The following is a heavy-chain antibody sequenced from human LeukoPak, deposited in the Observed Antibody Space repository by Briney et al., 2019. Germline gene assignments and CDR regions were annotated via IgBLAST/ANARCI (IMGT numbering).Heavy chain of an antibody. CDR1: GGSISSSSYY. D-gene: IGHD3-9*01. CDR3: ARSYDISNWFDP. J-gene: IGHJ5*02. V-gene: IGHV4-61*01. CDR2: IYYSGST. Sequence: SETLSLTCTVSGGSISSSSYYWSWIRQPPGKGLEWIGYIYYSGSTNYNPSLKSRVTISVDTSKNQFSLKLSPVTAADTAVYYCARSYDISNWFDPWGQGTLVTVSS.